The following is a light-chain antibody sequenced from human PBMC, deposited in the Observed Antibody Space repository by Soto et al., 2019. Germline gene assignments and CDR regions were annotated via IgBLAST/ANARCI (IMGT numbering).Light chain of an antibody. CDR2: GSS. V-gene: IGKV3-15*01. CDR1: ETVSTN. J-gene: IGKJ5*01. Sequence: EIVLTQSPATLSVSPAERATLSCRATETVSTNLACFQRKAGQPPRLLIYGSSTRATGVPDRFSGSGSGTEFALIISSLQSEDVAVYYCQQYSNWPPAITFGQGTRLEI. CDR3: QQYSNWPPAIT.